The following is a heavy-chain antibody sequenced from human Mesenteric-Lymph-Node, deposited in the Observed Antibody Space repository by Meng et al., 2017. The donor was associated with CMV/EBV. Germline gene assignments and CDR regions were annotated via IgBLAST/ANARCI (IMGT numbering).Heavy chain of an antibody. J-gene: IGHJ4*02. D-gene: IGHD6-13*01. CDR3: AHSSGIAAAGPFYFDY. CDR1: GFSLSTSGVG. V-gene: IGHV2-5*02. CDR2: IYWDDDK. Sequence: QITLKESGPTLVKPTQTLTLTCPFSGFSLSTSGVGVGWIRQPPGKALEWLALIYWDDDKRYSPSLKSRLTITKGTSKNQVVLTMTNMDPVDTATYYCAHSSGIAAAGPFYFDYWGQGTLVTVSS.